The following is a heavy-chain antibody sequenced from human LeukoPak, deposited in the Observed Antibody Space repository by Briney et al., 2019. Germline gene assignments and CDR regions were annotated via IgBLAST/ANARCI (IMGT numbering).Heavy chain of an antibody. D-gene: IGHD3-16*01. Sequence: APVKVSCKASGYIFSNXYMHWVRQAPGQGLEWXXXINPSDGSTXXXXXXXXXVIMTRDTSTSTVYMELSSLRSEDTAVYYCAREGGNYLNWFDPWGQGTLVTVSS. CDR1: GYIFSNXY. V-gene: IGHV1-46*01. CDR2: INPSDGST. CDR3: AREGGNYLNWFDP. J-gene: IGHJ5*02.